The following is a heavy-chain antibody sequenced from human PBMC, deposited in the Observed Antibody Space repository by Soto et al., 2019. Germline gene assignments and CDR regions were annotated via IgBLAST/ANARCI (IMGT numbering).Heavy chain of an antibody. D-gene: IGHD2-2*01. V-gene: IGHV3-30*18. CDR3: AKMGLGYCSSTSCYDGMDV. Sequence: GGSLRLSCAASGFTFSSYGMHWVRQAPGKGLEWVAVISYDGSNKYYADSVKGRFTISRDNSKNTLYLQMNSLRAEDTAVYYCAKMGLGYCSSTSCYDGMDVWGQGTTVTVSS. CDR2: ISYDGSNK. J-gene: IGHJ6*02. CDR1: GFTFSSYG.